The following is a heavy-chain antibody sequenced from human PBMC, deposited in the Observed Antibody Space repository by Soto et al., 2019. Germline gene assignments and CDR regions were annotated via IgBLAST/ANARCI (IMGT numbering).Heavy chain of an antibody. CDR3: ARGYCSAVLCPIDF. J-gene: IGHJ4*02. D-gene: IGHD2-15*01. Sequence: ASVKVSCKTSGYTFTTNGVSWLRQAPRQGLEWMGWINPDNGNTVYAQNLQGRLTVTADTSTNTAYMDLRSLRSDDTAVYYYARGYCSAVLCPIDFWGQGTQVTVPS. CDR1: GYTFTTNG. CDR2: INPDNGNT. V-gene: IGHV1-18*04.